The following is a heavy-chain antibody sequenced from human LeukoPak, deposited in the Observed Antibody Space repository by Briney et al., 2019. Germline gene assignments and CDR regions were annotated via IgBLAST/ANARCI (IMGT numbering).Heavy chain of an antibody. V-gene: IGHV3-23*01. D-gene: IGHD3-9*01. CDR1: GFTFSSYA. CDR3: AKLGDILTGYPYYFDC. J-gene: IGHJ4*02. CDR2: ISGSGGST. Sequence: GGSLRLSFAASGFTFSSYAMSWVRQAPGKGLEGVSAISGSGGSTYYADSVKGRFTISRDNSKNTLYLQMNSLRAEDTAVYYCAKLGDILTGYPYYFDCWGQGTLVTVSS.